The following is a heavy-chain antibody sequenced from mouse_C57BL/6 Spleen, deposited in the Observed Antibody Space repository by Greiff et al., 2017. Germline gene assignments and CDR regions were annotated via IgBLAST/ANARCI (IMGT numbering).Heavy chain of an antibody. CDR1: GYSFTSYY. Sequence: VQLQQSGPELVKPGASVKISCKASGYSFTSYYIHWVKQRPGQGLEWIGWIYPGSGNTKYNEKFKGKATLTADTSSSTAYMQLSSLTSEDSAVYYCARGDYDRGVDYWGQGTTLTVSS. CDR2: IYPGSGNT. J-gene: IGHJ2*01. D-gene: IGHD2-4*01. CDR3: ARGDYDRGVDY. V-gene: IGHV1-66*01.